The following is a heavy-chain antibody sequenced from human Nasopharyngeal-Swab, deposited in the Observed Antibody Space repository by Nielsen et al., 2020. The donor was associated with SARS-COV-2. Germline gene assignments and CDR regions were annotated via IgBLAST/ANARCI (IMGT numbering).Heavy chain of an antibody. CDR1: GGTFSSYA. CDR3: ARVGYSSSLNWFDP. D-gene: IGHD6-13*01. Sequence: SVKVSCKASGGTFSSYAISWVRHAPAQGLEWMGGIIPIFGTANYEQKFQGRVTITADESTSTAYMELSSLRSEDTAVYYCARVGYSSSLNWFDPWGQGTLVTVSS. CDR2: IIPIFGTA. V-gene: IGHV1-69*13. J-gene: IGHJ5*02.